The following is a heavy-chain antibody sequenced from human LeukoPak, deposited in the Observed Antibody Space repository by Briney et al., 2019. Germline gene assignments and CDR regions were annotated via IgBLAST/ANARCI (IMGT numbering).Heavy chain of an antibody. J-gene: IGHJ6*02. D-gene: IGHD3-22*01. Sequence: GGSLRLSCAASGFTFSSYAMHWVRQAPGKGLEWVAVISYDGSNKYYADSVKGRFTISRDNSKNTLYLQMNSLRAEGTAVYYCARGSDYDSSGYLYYYYYGMDVWGQGTTVTVSS. CDR1: GFTFSSYA. CDR2: ISYDGSNK. CDR3: ARGSDYDSSGYLYYYYYGMDV. V-gene: IGHV3-30-3*01.